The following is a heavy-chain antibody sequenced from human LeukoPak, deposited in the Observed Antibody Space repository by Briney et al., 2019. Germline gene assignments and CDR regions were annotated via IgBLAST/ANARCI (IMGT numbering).Heavy chain of an antibody. CDR3: ARSYYYDSSGYYY. Sequence: GGSLRLSCAASGFTFSSYAMSWVRQAPGKGLEWVSAISGSGGSTYYADSVKGRFTISRDNAKNSLYLQMNSLRAEDTAVYYCARSYYYDSSGYYYWGQGTLVTVSS. CDR2: ISGSGGST. D-gene: IGHD3-22*01. CDR1: GFTFSSYA. J-gene: IGHJ4*02. V-gene: IGHV3-23*01.